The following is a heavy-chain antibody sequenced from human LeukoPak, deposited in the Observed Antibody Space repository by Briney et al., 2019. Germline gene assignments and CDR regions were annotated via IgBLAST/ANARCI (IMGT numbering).Heavy chain of an antibody. CDR1: GFTFSSYA. CDR3: ARWEYSGSYWEPLHFDY. J-gene: IGHJ4*02. D-gene: IGHD1-26*01. V-gene: IGHV4-38-2*01. Sequence: PGGSLRLSCAGSGFTFSSYAMDWVRQPPGKGLEWIGSIYYSGSTYYNPSLKSRVTISVDTSKNQFSLKLSSVTAADTAVYYCARWEYSGSYWEPLHFDYWGQGTLVTVSS. CDR2: IYYSGST.